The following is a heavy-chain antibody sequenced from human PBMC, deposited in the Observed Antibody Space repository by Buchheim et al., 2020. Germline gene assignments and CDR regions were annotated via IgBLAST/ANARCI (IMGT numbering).Heavy chain of an antibody. CDR1: GFTFSSYA. D-gene: IGHD2-21*02. Sequence: VQLVESGGGVVQPGRSLRLSCAASGFTFSSYAMHWVRQAPGKGLEWVAVISYDGSNKYYADSVKGRFTISRDNSKNTLYLQMNSLRAEDTAVYYCARDQHIVVVTAIGAFDYWGQGTL. CDR3: ARDQHIVVVTAIGAFDY. J-gene: IGHJ4*02. V-gene: IGHV3-30-3*01. CDR2: ISYDGSNK.